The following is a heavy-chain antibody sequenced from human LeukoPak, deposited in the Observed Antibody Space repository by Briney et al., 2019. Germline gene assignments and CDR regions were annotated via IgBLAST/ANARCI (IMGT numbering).Heavy chain of an antibody. J-gene: IGHJ4*02. D-gene: IGHD2-2*02. CDR1: GGPMNSYY. CDR3: ARVKSGYCSSTSCYRSSHRKYYFDY. Sequence: PSETLSLTCTVSGGPMNSYYWSWIRQPPGKGLEWIGYIYYSGSTNYNPSLKSRVTISVDTSKNQFSLKLSSVTAADTAVYYCARVKSGYCSSTSCYRSSHRKYYFDYWGQGTLVTVSS. V-gene: IGHV4-59*01. CDR2: IYYSGST.